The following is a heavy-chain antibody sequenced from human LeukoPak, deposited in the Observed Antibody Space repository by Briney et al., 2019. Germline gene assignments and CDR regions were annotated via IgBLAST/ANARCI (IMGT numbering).Heavy chain of an antibody. CDR2: INQDGSEK. CDR1: GFSFSSYW. J-gene: IGHJ4*02. CDR3: ARDMAGSLDY. D-gene: IGHD1-26*01. Sequence: GGSLRLSCAASGFSFSSYWMTWVRQAPGKGLEWVAKINQDGSEKYYVDSVGGRFTISRDNAKNSLYLQMNSLRGEDTALYYCARDMAGSLDYWGQGTLVTVSS. V-gene: IGHV3-7*05.